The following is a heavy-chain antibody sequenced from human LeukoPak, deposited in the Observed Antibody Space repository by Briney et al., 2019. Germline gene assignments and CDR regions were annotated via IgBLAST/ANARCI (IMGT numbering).Heavy chain of an antibody. J-gene: IGHJ4*02. CDR1: GYSISSGYY. V-gene: IGHV4-38-2*01. Sequence: PSETLSLTCAVSGYSISSGYYWGWIRQPPGKGLEWIGSIYHSGSTYYNPSLKSRVTISVDTSKNQFSLKLSSVTAADTAVYYCASFRIVGASGRVDYWGQGTLVTVSS. CDR3: ASFRIVGASGRVDY. CDR2: IYHSGST. D-gene: IGHD1-26*01.